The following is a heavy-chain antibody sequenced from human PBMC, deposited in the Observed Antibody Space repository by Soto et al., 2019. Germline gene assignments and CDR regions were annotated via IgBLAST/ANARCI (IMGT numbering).Heavy chain of an antibody. J-gene: IGHJ4*02. CDR1: GGSISSSSYY. CDR2: IYYSGST. CDR3: ARLGGEEPEYYFAY. D-gene: IGHD3-10*01. V-gene: IGHV4-39*01. Sequence: PSETLSLTCTVSGGSISSSSYYWGWIRQPPGKGLEWIGSIYYSGSTYYNPSLKSRVTISVDTSKNQFSLKLSSVTAADTAVYYCARLGGEEPEYYFAYWGQGTLVTVSS.